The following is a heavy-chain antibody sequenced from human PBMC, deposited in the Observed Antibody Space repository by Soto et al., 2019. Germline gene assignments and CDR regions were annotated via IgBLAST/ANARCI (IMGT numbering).Heavy chain of an antibody. CDR1: GGSFSGYY. CDR3: ARGRRAMVRGVIPLYYYYGMDV. CDR2: INHSGST. Sequence: SETLSLTCAVYGGSFSGYYWSWIRQPPGKGLEWIGEINHSGSTNYNPSLKSRVTISVDTSKNQFSLKLSSVTAADTAVYYCARGRRAMVRGVIPLYYYYGMDVWGQGTTVTVSS. V-gene: IGHV4-34*01. D-gene: IGHD3-10*01. J-gene: IGHJ6*02.